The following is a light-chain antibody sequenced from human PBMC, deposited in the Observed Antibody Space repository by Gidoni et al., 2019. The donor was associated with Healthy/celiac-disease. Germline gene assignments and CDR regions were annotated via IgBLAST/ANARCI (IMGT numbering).Light chain of an antibody. V-gene: IGKV1-39*01. CDR1: QSISSY. CDR3: QQSYSTPLT. CDR2: AAS. Sequence: DIQMTQSPSSLSASVGDRVTITCRASQSISSYLNWYQQKPGKAPKLLIYAASSLQRGVPSRFSGSGSGTDFTLTISSLQPEDFAIYYCQQSYSTPLTFGGGTKVEIK. J-gene: IGKJ4*01.